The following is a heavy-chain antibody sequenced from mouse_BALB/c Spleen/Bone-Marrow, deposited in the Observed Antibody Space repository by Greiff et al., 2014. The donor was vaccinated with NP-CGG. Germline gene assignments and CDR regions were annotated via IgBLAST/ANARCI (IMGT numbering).Heavy chain of an antibody. V-gene: IGHV2-9*02. D-gene: IGHD1-2*01. J-gene: IGHJ4*01. CDR1: GFSLTSYG. CDR2: IWADGST. CDR3: SRITTATGAMDY. Sequence: VKLQESGPGLVAPSQSLSITCTVSGFSLTSYGVHWVRQPPGKGLEWLGVIWADGSTNYNSALMSRLSISKDNSKSQVFLKMNSLQTDDTAMYYCSRITTATGAMDYWGQGTSATVSS.